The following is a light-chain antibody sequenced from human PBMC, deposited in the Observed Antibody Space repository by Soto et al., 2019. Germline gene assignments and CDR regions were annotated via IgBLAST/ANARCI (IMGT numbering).Light chain of an antibody. CDR2: AAS. CDR3: QQTFFIPPT. V-gene: IGKV1-39*01. J-gene: IGKJ1*01. CDR1: QSISSY. Sequence: DIQMTQSPSSLSASVGDRVTISCRASQSISSYLNWYQKKPGRAPKLLIYAASSLQSGAPSRFSGSGSGTDFNLTISSLQPEDYATYYCQQTFFIPPTFGQGTKVEIK.